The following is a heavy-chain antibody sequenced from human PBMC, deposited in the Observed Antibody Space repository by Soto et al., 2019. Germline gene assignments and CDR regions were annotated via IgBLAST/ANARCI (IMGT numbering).Heavy chain of an antibody. J-gene: IGHJ3*02. Sequence: EVQLLESGGGLVQPGGSLRLSCAASGFTFSSYAMSWVRQAPGKGLEWVSAISGSGGSTYYADSVKGRFTISSDNSKNTLYLQMNSLRAEDTAVYYCAKGYGGIITFEGVIVDAFSIWGQGTMVTVSS. D-gene: IGHD3-16*02. CDR1: GFTFSSYA. CDR3: AKGYGGIITFEGVIVDAFSI. V-gene: IGHV3-23*01. CDR2: ISGSGGST.